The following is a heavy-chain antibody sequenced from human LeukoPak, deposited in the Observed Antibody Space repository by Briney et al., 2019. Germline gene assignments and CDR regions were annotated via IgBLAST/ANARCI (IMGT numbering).Heavy chain of an antibody. CDR2: VDPEDGET. CDR1: GYTFTDYY. CDR3: ARGEVVDYYYYMDV. J-gene: IGHJ6*03. Sequence: GATVKISCKASGYTFTDYYMHWVQQAPGKGLEWMGRVDPEDGETIYAEKFQGRVTITADTSTDTAYMELSSLRSEDTAVYYCARGEVVDYYYYMDVWGKGTTVTVSS. V-gene: IGHV1-69-2*01.